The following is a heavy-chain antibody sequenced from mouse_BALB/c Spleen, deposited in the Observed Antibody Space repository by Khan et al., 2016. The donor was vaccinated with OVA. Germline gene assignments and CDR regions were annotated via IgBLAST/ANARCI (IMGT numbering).Heavy chain of an antibody. D-gene: IGHD2-1*01. CDR3: AGQPNYHYNIMDY. CDR1: GFSLTTDG. Sequence: VELEESGPGLAAPSQSLSITCTITGFSLTTDGAHWGRQPPGRDLLGWVVLLSDGTTNNNSPLQSRLTITKDNTQRKVFLKMNSLQTDDTAIHFCAGQPNYHYNIMDYWGQGTSVTVSS. CDR2: LLSDGTT. V-gene: IGHV2-6-1*01. J-gene: IGHJ4*01.